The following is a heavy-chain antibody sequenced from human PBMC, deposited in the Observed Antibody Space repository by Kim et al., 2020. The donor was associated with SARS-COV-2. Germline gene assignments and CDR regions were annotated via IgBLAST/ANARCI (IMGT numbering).Heavy chain of an antibody. CDR3: AKDRIAAAGCFDY. D-gene: IGHD6-13*01. J-gene: IGHJ4*02. Sequence: GGSLRLSCAASGFTVSSYAMSWVRQAPGKGLEWVSVIYSGGSSTYYADSVKGRFTIFRDNSKNTLNLQMNGLRAEDTAVYYCAKDRIAAAGCFDYWGQGTLVTVSS. CDR2: IYSGGSST. CDR1: GFTVSSYA. V-gene: IGHV3-23*03.